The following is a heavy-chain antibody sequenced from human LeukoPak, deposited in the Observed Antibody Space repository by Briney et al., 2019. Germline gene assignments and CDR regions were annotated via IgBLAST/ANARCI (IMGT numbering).Heavy chain of an antibody. CDR3: ARAVYGSGSSPHGH. V-gene: IGHV4-34*01. Sequence: PSGTLSLTCAVYGGSVSGYYWSWIRQPPGKGLEWIGEINHSGSTNYNPSLKSRVTISVDTSKNQFSLKLSSVTAADTAVYYCARAVYGSGSSPHGHWGQGTLVTVSS. J-gene: IGHJ4*01. CDR1: GGSVSGYY. D-gene: IGHD3-10*01. CDR2: INHSGST.